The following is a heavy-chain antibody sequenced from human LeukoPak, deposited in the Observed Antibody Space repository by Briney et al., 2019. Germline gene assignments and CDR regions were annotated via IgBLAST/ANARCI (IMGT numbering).Heavy chain of an antibody. CDR2: ISYDGSNK. CDR3: AKADYGGNSFYAFDI. J-gene: IGHJ3*02. CDR1: GFIFSSYA. Sequence: GRSLRLSCAASGFIFSSYAMHWVRQAPGKGLEWVAVISYDGSNKYYADSVKGRFTISRDNSKNTLYLQMNSLRAEDTAVYYCAKADYGGNSFYAFDIWGQGTMVTVSS. V-gene: IGHV3-30*04. D-gene: IGHD4-23*01.